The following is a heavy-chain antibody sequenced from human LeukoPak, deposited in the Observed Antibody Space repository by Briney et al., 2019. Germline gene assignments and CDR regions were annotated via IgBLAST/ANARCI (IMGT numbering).Heavy chain of an antibody. J-gene: IGHJ5*02. V-gene: IGHV3-23*01. CDR1: GFTFSSYA. D-gene: IGHD3-10*01. CDR3: AKGDQYYYGSGSYSDWFDP. Sequence: GGSLRLSCAASGFTFSSYAMSLVRQAPGKGLEWVSAISGSGGSTYYADSVKGRFTISRDNSKNTLYLQMNSLRAEDTAVYYCAKGDQYYYGSGSYSDWFDPWGQGTLVTVSS. CDR2: ISGSGGST.